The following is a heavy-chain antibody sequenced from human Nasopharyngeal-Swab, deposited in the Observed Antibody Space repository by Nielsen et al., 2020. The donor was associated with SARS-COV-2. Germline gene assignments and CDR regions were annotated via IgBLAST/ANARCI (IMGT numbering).Heavy chain of an antibody. D-gene: IGHD2-15*01. Sequence: SQTLSLTCAVYGGSFSGYYWSWIRQPPGKGLEWIGEINHSGSTNYNPSLKSRVTISVDTSKNQFSLKLSSVTAADTAVYYCARAHVVVVAATLVWDYYYYMDDWGKGTTVTVSS. J-gene: IGHJ6*03. V-gene: IGHV4-34*01. CDR3: ARAHVVVVAATLVWDYYYYMDD. CDR2: INHSGST. CDR1: GGSFSGYY.